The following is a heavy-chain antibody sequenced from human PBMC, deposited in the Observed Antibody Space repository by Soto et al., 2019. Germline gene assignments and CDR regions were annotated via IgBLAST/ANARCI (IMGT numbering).Heavy chain of an antibody. CDR2: ISSSSSTI. CDR3: ARAKRVVAATPDY. CDR1: GFTFSSYS. J-gene: IGHJ4*02. V-gene: IGHV3-48*01. D-gene: IGHD2-15*01. Sequence: GGSLRLSCAASGFTFSSYSMNWVRQAPGKGLEWVSYISSSSSTIYYADSVKGRFTISRDNAKNSLYLQMNSLRAEDTAVYYCARAKRVVAATPDYWGQGTLVTVSS.